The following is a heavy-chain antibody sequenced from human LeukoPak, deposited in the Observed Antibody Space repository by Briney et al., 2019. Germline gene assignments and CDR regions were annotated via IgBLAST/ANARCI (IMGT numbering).Heavy chain of an antibody. V-gene: IGHV3-7*01. J-gene: IGHJ4*02. CDR3: ARDREAYYDILTGYSPLDY. CDR2: IKQDGSEK. D-gene: IGHD3-9*01. CDR1: GFTFTNYW. Sequence: GGSLRLSCAASGFTFTNYWMSWVRQAPGKGLEWVANIKQDGSEKYYVDSVKGRFTISRDNAKNSLYLQMNSLRAEDTAVYYCARDREAYYDILTGYSPLDYWGQGTLVTVSS.